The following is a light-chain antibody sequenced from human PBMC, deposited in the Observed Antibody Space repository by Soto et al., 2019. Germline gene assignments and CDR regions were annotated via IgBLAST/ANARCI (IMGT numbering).Light chain of an antibody. CDR2: SDY. CDR3: AVWDDSLNGVV. J-gene: IGLJ2*01. Sequence: QSVLTQSPSASATPGQRVTISCSGSTSSIGRHSVSWYQHVPGTAPKLLIYSDYQRPSRVPDRFSGSKSGTSASLAISGLQSEDEADYYCAVWDDSLNGVVFGGGTKVTVL. CDR1: TSSIGRHS. V-gene: IGLV1-44*01.